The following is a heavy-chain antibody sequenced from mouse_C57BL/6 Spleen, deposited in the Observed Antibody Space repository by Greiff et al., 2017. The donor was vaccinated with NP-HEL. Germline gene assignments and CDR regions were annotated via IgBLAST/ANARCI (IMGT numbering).Heavy chain of an antibody. CDR2: INPNNGGT. CDR1: GYTFTDYN. Sequence: VQLQQPGPELVKPGASVKIPCKASGYTFTDYNMDWVKQSHGKSLEWIGDINPNNGGTIYNQKFKGKATLTVDKSSSTAYMELRSLTSEDTAVYYCAREDGSSYWYFDVWGTGTTVTVSS. J-gene: IGHJ1*03. D-gene: IGHD1-1*01. CDR3: AREDGSSYWYFDV. V-gene: IGHV1-18*01.